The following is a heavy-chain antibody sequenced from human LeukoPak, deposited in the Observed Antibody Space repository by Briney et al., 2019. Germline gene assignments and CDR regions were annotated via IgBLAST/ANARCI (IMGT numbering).Heavy chain of an antibody. CDR1: GFTFSTYS. D-gene: IGHD1-26*01. V-gene: IGHV3-48*04. Sequence: GGSLRLSCAASGFTFSTYSMNWVRQAPGKGLEWVSYISSSSGTIYYADSVKGRFTISRDNAKNSLYLQMNSLRAEDTAVYYCAREGELTAYFDYWGQGTLVTVSS. J-gene: IGHJ4*02. CDR3: AREGELTAYFDY. CDR2: ISSSSGTI.